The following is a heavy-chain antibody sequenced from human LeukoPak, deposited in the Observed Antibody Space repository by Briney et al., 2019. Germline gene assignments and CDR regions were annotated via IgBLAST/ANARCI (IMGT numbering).Heavy chain of an antibody. CDR1: GYTFTGYY. CDR3: ARESLSHKYSGSYSYPYNWFDP. D-gene: IGHD1-26*01. V-gene: IGHV1-2*02. J-gene: IGHJ5*02. Sequence: GASVKVSCKASGYTFTGYYMHWVRQAPGQGLEWMGWINPNSGGTNYAQKFQGRVTMTRDTSISTAYMELSRLRSDDTAVYYCARESLSHKYSGSYSYPYNWFDPWGQGTLVTVSS. CDR2: INPNSGGT.